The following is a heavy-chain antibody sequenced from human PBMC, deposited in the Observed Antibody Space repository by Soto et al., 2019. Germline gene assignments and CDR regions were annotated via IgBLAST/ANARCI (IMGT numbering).Heavy chain of an antibody. V-gene: IGHV2-26*01. Sequence: SGPTLVNPTETLTLTCTVSGFSLSNARMGVSWIRQPPGKALEWLAHIFSNDEKSYSTSLKSRLTISKDTSKSQVVLTMTNMDPVDTATYYCSRMGGPKYYDFWSGYYTKNYYYYYMDVWGKGT. J-gene: IGHJ6*03. CDR2: IFSNDEK. CDR1: GFSLSNARMG. D-gene: IGHD3-3*01. CDR3: SRMGGPKYYDFWSGYYTKNYYYYYMDV.